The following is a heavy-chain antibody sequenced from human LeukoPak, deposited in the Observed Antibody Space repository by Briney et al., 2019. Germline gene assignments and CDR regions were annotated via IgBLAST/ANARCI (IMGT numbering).Heavy chain of an antibody. V-gene: IGHV3-30-3*01. CDR1: GFTFSSYA. J-gene: IGHJ5*02. D-gene: IGHD6-6*01. CDR2: ISYDGSNK. Sequence: GGSLRLSCAASGFTFSSYAMHWVRQAPGKGLEWVAVISYDGSNKYYADSVKGRFTISRDNSKNTLYLQMNSLRAEDTAVYYCARRLYSSSSRWFDPWGQGTLVTVSS. CDR3: ARRLYSSSSRWFDP.